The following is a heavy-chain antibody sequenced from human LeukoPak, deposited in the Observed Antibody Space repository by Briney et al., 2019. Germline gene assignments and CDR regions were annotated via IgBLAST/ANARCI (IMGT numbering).Heavy chain of an antibody. D-gene: IGHD1-14*01. CDR3: ATGRRPENYDYFDY. Sequence: SVKVSCKASGGTSSNSAVSWLRQAPGQGLEWMGGIVPMFGAPNYGEKFQDRVTISADKSTGTAYMKVSSLRSDDTAVYYCATGRRPENYDYFDYWGQGTLVIVSS. CDR2: IVPMFGAP. CDR1: GGTSSNSA. J-gene: IGHJ4*02. V-gene: IGHV1-69*06.